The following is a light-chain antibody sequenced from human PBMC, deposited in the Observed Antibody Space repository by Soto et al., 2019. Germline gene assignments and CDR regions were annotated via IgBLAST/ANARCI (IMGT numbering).Light chain of an antibody. Sequence: EIVMTQSPGTLSLSPGETAPLSCRASQSVSSSYLAWYQQKPGQAPRLLIYGASNRATGIPDRFSGSGSGTDFTLTISRLEPEDFAVYYCQQYGSSGTFGQGTKVDI. CDR2: GAS. V-gene: IGKV3-20*01. J-gene: IGKJ1*01. CDR3: QQYGSSGT. CDR1: QSVSSSY.